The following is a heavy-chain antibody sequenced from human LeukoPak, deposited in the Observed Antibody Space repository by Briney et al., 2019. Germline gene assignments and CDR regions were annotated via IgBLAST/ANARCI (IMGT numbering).Heavy chain of an antibody. V-gene: IGHV1-18*01. CDR1: GYTFSNYG. D-gene: IGHD3-16*01. CDR2: ISAYSGST. Sequence: GASVKVSCKASGYTFSNYGINWVRQAPGQGLEWMGWISAYSGSTNFAQNLQGRVTMTTDTSTSTAYMELRSLRSDDTAVYYCARGGGLVKDLTDPWGQGTLVTVSS. J-gene: IGHJ5*02. CDR3: ARGGGLVKDLTDP.